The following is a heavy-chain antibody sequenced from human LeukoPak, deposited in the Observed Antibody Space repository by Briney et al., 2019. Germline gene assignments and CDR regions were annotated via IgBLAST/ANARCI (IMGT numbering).Heavy chain of an antibody. D-gene: IGHD3-22*01. CDR2: VNESGST. CDR1: GGPFSHYY. V-gene: IGHV4-34*01. J-gene: IGHJ4*02. Sequence: SETLSLTCAVSGGPFSHYYWTWIRQPPGKGLEWIGEVNESGSTNYDPSLKSRVTISVDTSKNHFSLNLNSVTAADTAVYFCSRGLDSRKLGYWGQGTLVTVSS. CDR3: SRGLDSRKLGY.